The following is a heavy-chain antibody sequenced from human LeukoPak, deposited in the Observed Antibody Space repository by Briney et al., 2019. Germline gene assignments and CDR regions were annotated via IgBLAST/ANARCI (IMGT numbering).Heavy chain of an antibody. D-gene: IGHD6-19*01. CDR3: ARDPGEIAVAGTGYFDY. V-gene: IGHV4-61*01. J-gene: IGHJ4*02. CDR2: IYYSGST. CDR1: GGSVSSGSYY. Sequence: SETLSLTCTVSGGSVSSGSYYWSWIRQPPGKGLEWLGYIYYSGSTNYNPSLKSRVTISVDTSKNQFSLKLSSVTAADTAVYYCARDPGEIAVAGTGYFDYWGQGTLVTVSS.